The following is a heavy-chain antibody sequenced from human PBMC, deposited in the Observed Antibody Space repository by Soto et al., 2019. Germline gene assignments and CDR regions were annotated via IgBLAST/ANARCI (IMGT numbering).Heavy chain of an antibody. D-gene: IGHD6-6*01. V-gene: IGHV3-30*18. Sequence: GGSLRLSCAASGFTFSSYGMHWVRQAPGKGLEWVAVISYDGSNKYSADSVKGRFTISRDNSKNTLYLQMNSLRAEDTAVYYCAKSSSSAFFFDYWGQGTLVTVSS. CDR3: AKSSSSAFFFDY. J-gene: IGHJ4*02. CDR1: GFTFSSYG. CDR2: ISYDGSNK.